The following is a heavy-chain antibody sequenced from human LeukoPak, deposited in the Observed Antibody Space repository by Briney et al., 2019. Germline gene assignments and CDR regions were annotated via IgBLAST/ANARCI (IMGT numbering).Heavy chain of an antibody. V-gene: IGHV3-21*01. D-gene: IGHD3-22*01. CDR1: GFTFSSYS. Sequence: PGGSLRLSCAASGFTFSSYSMNWVRQAPGKGLEWVSSIISSSSYIYYADSVKGRFTISRDNAKNSLYLQMNSLRAEDTAVYYCARELPDSSGYLDYWGQGTLVTVSS. CDR3: ARELPDSSGYLDY. J-gene: IGHJ4*02. CDR2: IISSSSYI.